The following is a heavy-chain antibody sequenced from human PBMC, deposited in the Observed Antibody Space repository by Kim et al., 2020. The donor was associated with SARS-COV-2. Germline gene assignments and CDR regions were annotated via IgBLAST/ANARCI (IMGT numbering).Heavy chain of an antibody. Sequence: GGSLRLSRAASGFRFSSYVMSLVRQSPWTWLEWVSALSGIGVITYNADSVKGRFTISRDNSKNTLHLQMNSLRAEDTAVYYCAKDRPTIAWGWELLRYYGMDVWGQGTTVTVSS. CDR3: AKDRPTIAWGWELLRYYGMDV. J-gene: IGHJ6*02. V-gene: IGHV3-23*01. CDR2: LSGIGVIT. CDR1: GFRFSSYV. D-gene: IGHD1-26*01.